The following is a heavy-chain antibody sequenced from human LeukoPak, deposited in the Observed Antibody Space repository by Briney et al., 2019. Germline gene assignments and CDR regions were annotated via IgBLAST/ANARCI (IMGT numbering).Heavy chain of an antibody. CDR2: IKQDGSEK. Sequence: GGSLRLSCAASGLTFSSHWMHWVRQAPGKGLEWVANIKQDGSEKYYVDSVKGRFTISRDNAKNSLYLQMDSLRAEDTAVYYCARAYFEYWGQGTLVTVSS. V-gene: IGHV3-7*01. J-gene: IGHJ4*02. CDR1: GLTFSSHW. CDR3: ARAYFEY.